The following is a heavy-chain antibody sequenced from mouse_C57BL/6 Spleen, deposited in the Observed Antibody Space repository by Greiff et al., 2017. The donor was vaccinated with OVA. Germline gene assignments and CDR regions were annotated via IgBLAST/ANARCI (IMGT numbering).Heavy chain of an antibody. CDR1: GYSITSGYY. Sequence: DVKLQESGPGLVKPSQSLSLTCSVTGYSITSGYYWNWIRQFPGNKLEWMGYISYDGSHNYNPSLKNRISITRDTSKNQFFLKLNSVTTEDTATYYCARGDDYFDYWGQGTTLTVSS. V-gene: IGHV3-6*01. J-gene: IGHJ2*01. D-gene: IGHD3-3*01. CDR2: ISYDGSH. CDR3: ARGDDYFDY.